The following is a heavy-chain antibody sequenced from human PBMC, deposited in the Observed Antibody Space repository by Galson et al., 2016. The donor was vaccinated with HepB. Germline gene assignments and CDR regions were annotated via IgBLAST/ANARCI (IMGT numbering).Heavy chain of an antibody. J-gene: IGHJ4*02. D-gene: IGHD2-15*01. CDR1: GFTFSSYS. CDR2: ISSSSSYI. Sequence: SLRLSCAASGFTFSSYSMNWVRQAPGKGLEWVSSISSSSSYIYYADSGKGRFTISRDNAKTSLYLQMNSLRAEDTALYYCTRNQGSGGGSCYDNWGQGTLVTVSS. CDR3: TRNQGSGGGSCYDN. V-gene: IGHV3-21*04.